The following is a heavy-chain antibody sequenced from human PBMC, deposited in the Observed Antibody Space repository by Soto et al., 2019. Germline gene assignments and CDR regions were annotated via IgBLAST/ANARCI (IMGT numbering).Heavy chain of an antibody. V-gene: IGHV3-33*01. D-gene: IGHD3-16*01. J-gene: IGHJ4*02. CDR3: ARDGIGGTVFRGYLDY. CDR2: LRFDGSNE. CDR1: GGIFHGYG. Sequence: QEQLVESGGGGVQPGTSLRLSCAVPGGIFHGYGMHWVRQAPGKGLEWVAILRFDGSNEEYADSVKGRFTISRDNSKNTLYLQMNALGAEDTAVYYCARDGIGGTVFRGYLDYWGRGTVVTVSS.